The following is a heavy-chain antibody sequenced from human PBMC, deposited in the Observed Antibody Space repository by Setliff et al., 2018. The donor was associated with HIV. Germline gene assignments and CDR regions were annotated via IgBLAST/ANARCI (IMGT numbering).Heavy chain of an antibody. Sequence: SETLSLTCTVSGDSVNDRSYFWGWIRQSPGGGLEWIGYIYYSGSTNYNPSFKRRVTISIDKSRESFSLTLTSVTAADTAMYYCTKGRLGQADYWGQGIRVTVSS. V-gene: IGHV4-61*05. D-gene: IGHD3-10*01. CDR3: TKGRLGQADY. CDR1: GDSVNDRSYF. J-gene: IGHJ4*02. CDR2: IYYSGST.